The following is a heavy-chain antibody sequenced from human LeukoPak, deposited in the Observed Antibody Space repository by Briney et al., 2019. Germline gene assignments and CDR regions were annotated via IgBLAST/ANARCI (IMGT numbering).Heavy chain of an antibody. Sequence: ASVKVSCKASGGTFSSYAISWVRQAPGQGLEWMGWMNPNSGNTGYAQKFQGRVTITRNTSISTAYMELSSLRSEDTAVYYCARVPSRARYCSSTSCSYYFDYWGQGTLVTVSS. D-gene: IGHD2-2*01. J-gene: IGHJ4*02. CDR2: MNPNSGNT. V-gene: IGHV1-8*03. CDR3: ARVPSRARYCSSTSCSYYFDY. CDR1: GGTFSSYA.